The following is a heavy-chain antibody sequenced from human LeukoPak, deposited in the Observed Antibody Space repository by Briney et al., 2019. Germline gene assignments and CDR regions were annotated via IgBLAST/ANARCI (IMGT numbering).Heavy chain of an antibody. CDR1: GASFSGYY. D-gene: IGHD3-10*01. V-gene: IGHV4-34*01. J-gene: IGHJ4*02. CDR3: ASFPMVRGAVGVDY. Sequence: SETLSLTCAVYGASFSGYYWRWIRQPPGKGLEWSGEINHSGSTNYNPSIKSRVTISVDASKKQFSLQLSSVTAADTAVYYCASFPMVRGAVGVDYWGQGTLVTVSS. CDR2: INHSGST.